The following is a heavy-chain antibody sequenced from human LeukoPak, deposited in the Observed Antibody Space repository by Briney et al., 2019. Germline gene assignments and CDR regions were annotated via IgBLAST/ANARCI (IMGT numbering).Heavy chain of an antibody. V-gene: IGHV3-7*03. J-gene: IGHJ6*04. CDR1: GFTFSSNW. CDR3: ARDRAATGGGMDV. CDR2: IKQDGSEK. D-gene: IGHD1-26*01. Sequence: GGSLRLSCAASGFTFSSNWMSWVRQAPGKGREWVANIKQDGSEKYYVDSVKGRFTISRDNAKNSLYLQMNSLRAEDTAVYYCARDRAATGGGMDVWGKGTTVTVSS.